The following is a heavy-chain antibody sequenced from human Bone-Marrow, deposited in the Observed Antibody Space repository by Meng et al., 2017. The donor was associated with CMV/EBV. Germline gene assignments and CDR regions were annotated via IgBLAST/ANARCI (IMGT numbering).Heavy chain of an antibody. Sequence: LRLSCTVSGGSVSSGSYYWSWIRQHPGKDLEWIGYIYYSGSTSYNPSLKSRVTISVDTSKNQFSLKLSSVTAADTAVYYCARDSAATQTQNYYYYGMDVWGQGTTVTVSS. CDR1: GGSVSSGSYY. CDR3: ARDSAATQTQNYYYYGMDV. V-gene: IGHV4-31*03. D-gene: IGHD2-15*01. CDR2: IYYSGST. J-gene: IGHJ6*02.